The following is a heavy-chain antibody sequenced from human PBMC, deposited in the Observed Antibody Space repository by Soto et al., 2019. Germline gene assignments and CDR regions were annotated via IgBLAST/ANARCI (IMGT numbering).Heavy chain of an antibody. J-gene: IGHJ4*02. CDR2: INPNTGGT. D-gene: IGHD1-26*01. CDR3: ASGMKADFDY. V-gene: IGHV1-2*02. Sequence: YYMHWVRQAPGQGLEWMGWINPNTGGTHYDQKFEGRITLTRDTSISTAYMEVTRVRSDDTAVYYCASGMKADFDYWGQGTLVTVSS. CDR1: YY.